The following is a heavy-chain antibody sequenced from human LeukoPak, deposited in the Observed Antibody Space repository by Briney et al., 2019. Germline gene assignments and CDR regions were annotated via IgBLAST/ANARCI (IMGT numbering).Heavy chain of an antibody. CDR3: ARQQLSQLYYFDN. J-gene: IGHJ4*02. Sequence: SETLSLTCTVSGGSIRSYYWSWIRQPPGKGLEWIGYMYYSGSTNYNPSLKSRVTISVDTSKNQFSLKLSSVTAADTAVYYCARQQLSQLYYFDNWGQGTLVTVSS. CDR1: GGSIRSYY. V-gene: IGHV4-59*01. CDR2: MYYSGST. D-gene: IGHD6-13*01.